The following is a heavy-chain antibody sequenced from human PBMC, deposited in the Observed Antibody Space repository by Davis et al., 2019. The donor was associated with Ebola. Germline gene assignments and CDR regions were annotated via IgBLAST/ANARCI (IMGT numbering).Heavy chain of an antibody. D-gene: IGHD6-13*01. V-gene: IGHV1-46*01. CDR2: INPSGGST. Sequence: AASVKVSCKASGYTFTSYDINWVRQATGQGLEWMGVINPSGGSTNYAQKFQGRVTMTRDTSTSTVYMELSSLRSEDTAVYYCARDHGLGSIAAANGAYWGQGTLVTVSS. CDR1: GYTFTSYD. CDR3: ARDHGLGSIAAANGAY. J-gene: IGHJ4*02.